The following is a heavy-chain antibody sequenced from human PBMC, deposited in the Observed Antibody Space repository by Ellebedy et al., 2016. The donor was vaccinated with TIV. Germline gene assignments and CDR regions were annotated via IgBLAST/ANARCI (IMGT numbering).Heavy chain of an antibody. CDR2: INHSGST. J-gene: IGHJ3*02. CDR1: GGSFSGYY. V-gene: IGHV4-34*01. Sequence: MPSETLSLTCAVYGGSFSGYYWSWIRQPPGKGLEWIGEINHSGSTNYNPSLKSRVTVSVDTSKNQFSLKLSSVTAADTAVYYCARVPVYDSSGDRRVDAFDIWGQGTMVTVSS. CDR3: ARVPVYDSSGDRRVDAFDI. D-gene: IGHD3-22*01.